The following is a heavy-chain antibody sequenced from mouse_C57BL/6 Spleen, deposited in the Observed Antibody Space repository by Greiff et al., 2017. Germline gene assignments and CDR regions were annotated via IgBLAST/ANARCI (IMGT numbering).Heavy chain of an antibody. CDR1: GFTFSDYG. V-gene: IGHV5-17*01. J-gene: IGHJ4*01. D-gene: IGHD1-1*01. Sequence: EVKLMESGGGLVKPGGSLKLSCAASGFTFSDYGMHWVRQAPEKGLEWVAYISSGSSTIYYADTVKGRFTISRDNAKNTLFLQMTSLRSEDTAMYYCARPFYYYGSSHPLYAMDYWGQGTSVTVSS. CDR3: ARPFYYYGSSHPLYAMDY. CDR2: ISSGSSTI.